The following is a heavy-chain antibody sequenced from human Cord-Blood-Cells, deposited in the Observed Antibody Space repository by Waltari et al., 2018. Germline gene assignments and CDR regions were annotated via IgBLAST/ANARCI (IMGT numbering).Heavy chain of an antibody. J-gene: IGHJ4*02. CDR3: AGIYDILTGYYDY. D-gene: IGHD3-9*01. V-gene: IGHV1-69*01. CDR2: IIAIFGTA. Sequence: QVQLVQSGAEVKKPGSSVKVSCKASGGTFSSYAISWVRPAPGQGLEWMGGIIAIFGTANYAQKFQGRVTITADESTSTAYRELSSLRAEDTAVYYCAGIYDILTGYYDYWGQGTLVTVSS. CDR1: GGTFSSYA.